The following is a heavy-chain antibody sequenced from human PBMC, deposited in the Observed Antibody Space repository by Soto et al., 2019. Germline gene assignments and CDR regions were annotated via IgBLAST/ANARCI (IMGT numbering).Heavy chain of an antibody. V-gene: IGHV3-53*01. D-gene: IGHD3-10*01. CDR1: GLPVAGSY. Sequence: PGGSLRLSCVASGLPVAGSYMAWVRQAPGKGLEWASVIYNDGTTYYSQSVEGRFTISRDTSKNTLYLHMDRLRDEDTAVYYCVRPLPSGQTHARDVWGQGTTVTVSS. CDR2: IYNDGTT. J-gene: IGHJ6*02. CDR3: VRPLPSGQTHARDV.